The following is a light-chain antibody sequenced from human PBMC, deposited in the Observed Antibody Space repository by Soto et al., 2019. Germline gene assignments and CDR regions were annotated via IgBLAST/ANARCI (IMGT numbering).Light chain of an antibody. V-gene: IGLV2-14*01. Sequence: SVLPQPASVSGSPGQSTTISCTGTSSDVGGYNYVSWYQQHPGKAPKLMIYDVSNRPSGVSNRFSGSKSGNTASLTISGLQAEDEADYYCSSYTSSSSNYVFGTGTKVTVL. CDR1: SSDVGGYNY. J-gene: IGLJ1*01. CDR2: DVS. CDR3: SSYTSSSSNYV.